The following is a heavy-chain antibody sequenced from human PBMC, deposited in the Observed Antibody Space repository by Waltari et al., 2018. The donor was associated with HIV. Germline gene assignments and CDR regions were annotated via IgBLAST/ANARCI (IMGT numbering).Heavy chain of an antibody. CDR3: ALGGYSSTLDH. V-gene: IGHV1-3*01. CDR2: INAARDIT. CDR1: GYPFSAYT. D-gene: IGHD2-2*01. Sequence: VDVVQSANEVKGPGASVRISCAASGYPFSAYTFHWVRLAPGRRLEWMGWINAARDITHFVDTFRDRVSLTRDSSATTSFMDLRGLTSEDTATYYCALGGYSSTLDHWGQGTMITVSS. J-gene: IGHJ1*01.